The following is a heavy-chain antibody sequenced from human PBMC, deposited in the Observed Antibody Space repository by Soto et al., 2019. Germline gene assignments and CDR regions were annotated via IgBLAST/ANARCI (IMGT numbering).Heavy chain of an antibody. CDR2: IFFSGRT. V-gene: IGHV4-30-4*01. CDR1: GGSVNSVDYY. Sequence: SETLSLTCTVPGGSVNSVDYYWSWIRQPPAEGPEWIGYIFFSGRTDYNPSLKSRVSISVDTSKNQFSLELTSVTAADTAVYYCARIQLDNAFGHFGYWGRGTLVTVSS. D-gene: IGHD1-1*01. CDR3: ARIQLDNAFGHFGY. J-gene: IGHJ4*02.